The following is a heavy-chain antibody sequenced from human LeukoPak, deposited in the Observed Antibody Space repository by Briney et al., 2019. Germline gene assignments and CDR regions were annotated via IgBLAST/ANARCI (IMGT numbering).Heavy chain of an antibody. CDR1: GGSISSSSYY. Sequence: SETLSLTCTVSGGSISSSSYYWGWIRQPPGKGLELIVSIYYSGSTYYNPSLKSRVTISVDTSKNQFSLKLSSVTAADTAVYYCARQTEWLRLLSFDYWGQGTLVTVSS. CDR2: IYYSGST. J-gene: IGHJ4*02. CDR3: ARQTEWLRLLSFDY. D-gene: IGHD5-12*01. V-gene: IGHV4-39*01.